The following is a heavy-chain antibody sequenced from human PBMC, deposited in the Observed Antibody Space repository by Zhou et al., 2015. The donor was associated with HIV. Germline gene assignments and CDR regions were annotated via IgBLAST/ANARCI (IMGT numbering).Heavy chain of an antibody. Sequence: QVQLVESGGGVVQPGRSLRLSCAASGFTFSSHAMHWVRQAPGKGLEWVAFIRYDGSNKYYADSVKGRFTISRDNSKNTLYLQMNSLRAEDTAVYYCAKGGYYYDSSGYFYWGPGTLVTVSS. CDR2: IRYDGSNK. V-gene: IGHV3-30*02. CDR1: GFTFSSHA. J-gene: IGHJ4*02. D-gene: IGHD3-22*01. CDR3: AKGGYYYDSSGYFY.